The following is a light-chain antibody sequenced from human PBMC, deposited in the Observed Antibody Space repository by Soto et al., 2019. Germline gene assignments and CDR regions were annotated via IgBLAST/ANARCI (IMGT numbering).Light chain of an antibody. Sequence: QSALTQPASVSGSPGQSITISCTGTDSDVGGYNFVSWYQQHPGKAPKLMIYGVNKRPSGVPDRFSGSKSGYTASLTVSGLQTEDEAFYYCSSSAGIYHYLVFGGGTKLTVL. CDR3: SSSAGIYHYLV. V-gene: IGLV2-8*01. CDR1: DSDVGGYNF. J-gene: IGLJ3*02. CDR2: GVN.